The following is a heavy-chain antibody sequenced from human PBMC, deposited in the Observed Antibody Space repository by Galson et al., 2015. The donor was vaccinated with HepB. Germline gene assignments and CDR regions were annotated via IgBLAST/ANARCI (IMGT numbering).Heavy chain of an antibody. CDR2: IKQDGSEK. Sequence: SLRLSCAASEFTFSSYWMSWVRQAPGKGLEWVANIKQDGSEKYYVDSVKGRFTISRDNAKNSLYLQMNSLRAEDTAVYYCARDSSGWYQVSGAFDIWGQGTMVTVSS. J-gene: IGHJ3*02. CDR3: ARDSSGWYQVSGAFDI. D-gene: IGHD6-19*01. CDR1: EFTFSSYW. V-gene: IGHV3-7*03.